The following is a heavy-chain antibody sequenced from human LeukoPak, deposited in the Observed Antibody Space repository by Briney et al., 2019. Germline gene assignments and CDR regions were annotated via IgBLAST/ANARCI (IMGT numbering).Heavy chain of an antibody. CDR2: IYYSGST. V-gene: IGHV4-30-4*01. CDR1: GGSISSGNYY. J-gene: IGHJ4*02. CDR3: ARVDYDSSGQYYFDY. D-gene: IGHD3-22*01. Sequence: PSETLSLTCTVSGGSISSGNYYWSWIRQPPGKCLEWIGYIYYSGSTYYNPSLKSRVTISVDTSKNQFSLKLSSVTAADTAVYYCARVDYDSSGQYYFDYWGQGTLVTVSS.